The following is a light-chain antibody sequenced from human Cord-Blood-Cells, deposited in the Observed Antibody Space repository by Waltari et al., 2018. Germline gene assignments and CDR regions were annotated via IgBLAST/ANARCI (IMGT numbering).Light chain of an antibody. J-gene: IGLJ2*01. Sequence: SSELTQDPAVSVALGQTVRITCQGESLSSYYASWYQRKPGQAPVLVIYGKNNRHSGIPDRFSGSSAGNTASLTITGAQAEDEADYYCNSRDSSGNHLVFGGGTKLTVL. CDR2: GKN. V-gene: IGLV3-19*01. CDR1: SLSSYY. CDR3: NSRDSSGNHLV.